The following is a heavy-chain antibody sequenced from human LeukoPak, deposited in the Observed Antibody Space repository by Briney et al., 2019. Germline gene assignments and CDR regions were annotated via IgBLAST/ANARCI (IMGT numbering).Heavy chain of an antibody. J-gene: IGHJ4*02. CDR3: AREYSSSRSFDY. V-gene: IGHV3-30*04. D-gene: IGHD6-13*01. Sequence: GGSLRLSCAASGFSLSSYAMSWVRQAPGKGLEWVAVISYDGSNKYYADSVKGRFTISRDNSKNTLYLQMNSLRAEDTAVYYCAREYSSSRSFDYWGQGTLVTVSS. CDR1: GFSLSSYA. CDR2: ISYDGSNK.